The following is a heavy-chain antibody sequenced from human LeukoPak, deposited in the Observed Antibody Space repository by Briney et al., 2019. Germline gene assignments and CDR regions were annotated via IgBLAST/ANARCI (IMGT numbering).Heavy chain of an antibody. CDR3: AGYGGNSF. Sequence: HAGGSLRLSCAVSGFSVSDNHLTWVRQGPGQGLECVSVIDNRGSTFYADSVKGRVTISRDNSKNTLYLQMNSLRAEDTAVNYCAGYGGNSFWGQGTLVTVSS. D-gene: IGHD4-23*01. CDR1: GFSVSDNH. J-gene: IGHJ4*02. CDR2: IDNRGST. V-gene: IGHV3-66*01.